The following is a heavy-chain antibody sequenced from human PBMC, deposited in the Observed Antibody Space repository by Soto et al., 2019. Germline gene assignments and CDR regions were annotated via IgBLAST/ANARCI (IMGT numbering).Heavy chain of an antibody. D-gene: IGHD3-9*01. CDR2: INHSGST. V-gene: IGHV4-34*01. Sequence: SEALSLTCAVYGGSFSCYYLSWIRQPPGKGLEWIGEINHSGSTNYNPSLKSRVTISVDTSKNQFSLKLSSVTAADTAVYYCARGRFLRYLDYWGQGTLVNVSS. CDR3: ARGRFLRYLDY. CDR1: GGSFSCYY. J-gene: IGHJ4*02.